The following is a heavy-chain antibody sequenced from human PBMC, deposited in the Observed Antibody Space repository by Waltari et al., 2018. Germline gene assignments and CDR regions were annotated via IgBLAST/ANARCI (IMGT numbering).Heavy chain of an antibody. CDR1: GFTFSSYS. CDR2: ISSSSSYI. J-gene: IGHJ4*02. V-gene: IGHV3-21*01. Sequence: EVQLVESGGGLVKPGGSLRLSCAASGFTFSSYSMNWVRQAPGKGLEWVSSISSSSSYIYYADSVKGRFTISRDNAKNSLYLQMNSLRAEDTAVYYCARWGPTGTTKTDYWGQGTLVTVSS. CDR3: ARWGPTGTTKTDY. D-gene: IGHD1-1*01.